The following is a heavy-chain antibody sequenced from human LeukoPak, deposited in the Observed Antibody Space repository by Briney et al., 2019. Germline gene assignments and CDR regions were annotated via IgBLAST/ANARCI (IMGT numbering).Heavy chain of an antibody. CDR3: ARVGRGLYSMDV. J-gene: IGHJ6*02. D-gene: IGHD3-10*01. V-gene: IGHV3-48*02. CDR1: GFTLSIHG. CDR2: IINSGGTI. Sequence: GGSLRLSCAASGFTLSIHGMNWVRQTPGKGLEWVSYIINSGGTIYYADSVQGRFNISRDNAKNSLYLQMNSLRDEDTAVYYCARVGRGLYSMDVWGQGTTVTVSS.